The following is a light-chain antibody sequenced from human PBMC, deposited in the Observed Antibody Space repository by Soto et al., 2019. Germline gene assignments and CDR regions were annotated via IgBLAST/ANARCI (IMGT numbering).Light chain of an antibody. CDR2: ATS. CDR3: QQYGSSPIT. CDR1: QSVSSIY. Sequence: EIVLTQSPCTLSLSPGERASLSFRSSQSVSSIYFVWYQQKPGQAPSLLIYATSSRATGIPDRFSDSGSGKDFSLIISRLEPEDFAVYYCQQYGSSPITFGQGTRLEIK. V-gene: IGKV3-20*01. J-gene: IGKJ5*01.